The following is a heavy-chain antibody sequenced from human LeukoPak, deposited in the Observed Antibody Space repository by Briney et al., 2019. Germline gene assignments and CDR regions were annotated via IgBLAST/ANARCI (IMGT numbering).Heavy chain of an antibody. J-gene: IGHJ4*02. CDR1: GFTFSSYA. CDR3: ARNVLRFWSGYPY. V-gene: IGHV3-23*01. Sequence: GGSLRLSCAASGFTFSSYAMSWVRQAPGKGLEWVSAISGSGGSTYYADSVKGRFTISRDNSKNTLYLQMNSLRAEDTAVYYCARNVLRFWSGYPYWGQGTLVTVSS. D-gene: IGHD3-3*01. CDR2: ISGSGGST.